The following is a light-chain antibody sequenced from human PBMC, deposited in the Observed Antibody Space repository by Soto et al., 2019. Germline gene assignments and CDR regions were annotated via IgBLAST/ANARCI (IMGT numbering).Light chain of an antibody. Sequence: QSALTQPPSASGSPGQSVTISCTGTSSDVGGYNYVSWYQQHPGKVPKLIIYEATKRPSGVSNRFSGSKSGNAASLTITNLQADDEADYHCCSYAGSSAYVLFGGVTKLTVL. CDR2: EAT. CDR3: CSYAGSSAYVL. J-gene: IGLJ3*02. V-gene: IGLV2-8*01. CDR1: SSDVGGYNY.